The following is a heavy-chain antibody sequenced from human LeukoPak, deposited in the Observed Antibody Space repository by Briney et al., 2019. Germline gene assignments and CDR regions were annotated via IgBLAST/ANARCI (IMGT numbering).Heavy chain of an antibody. CDR2: TYPGDNDT. J-gene: IGHJ4*02. Sequence: GEPLKISCKASGYRFANYWIAWVRQMPGKGLDWMGITYPGDNDTRYSPSFQGQVTISADKSISTAYLQWSSLKASDTAMYYCARHGGYGEFDYWGQGTLVTVSS. CDR3: ARHGGYGEFDY. V-gene: IGHV5-51*01. D-gene: IGHD4-17*01. CDR1: GYRFANYW.